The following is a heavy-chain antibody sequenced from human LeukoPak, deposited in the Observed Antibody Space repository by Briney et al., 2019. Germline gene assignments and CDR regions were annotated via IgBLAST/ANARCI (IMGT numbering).Heavy chain of an antibody. Sequence: PGESLKISCKGSGYSFTSYWIGWVRQMPGKGLEWMGIIYPGDSDTRYSPSFQGQVTISADKSISTAYLQWSSLKASDTAMYYRARHGPYYYDSSGYYLYAFDIWGQGTMVTVSS. V-gene: IGHV5-51*01. CDR1: GYSFTSYW. D-gene: IGHD3-22*01. CDR2: IYPGDSDT. CDR3: ARHGPYYYDSSGYYLYAFDI. J-gene: IGHJ3*02.